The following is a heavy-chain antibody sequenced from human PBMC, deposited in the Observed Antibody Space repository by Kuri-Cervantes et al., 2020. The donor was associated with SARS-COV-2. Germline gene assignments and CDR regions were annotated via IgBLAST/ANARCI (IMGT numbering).Heavy chain of an antibody. CDR2: IYPGGST. D-gene: IGHD2-2*03. CDR1: GASITSGGYS. Sequence: SETLSLTCVVSGASITSGGYSWCWVRQPPGEGLEWIGFIYPGGSTSYNPSLQSRVTISMDGSENQFSLRLTSVTAADSAVYYCARVLDSDHHGFDVWGQGTLVTVSS. J-gene: IGHJ3*01. V-gene: IGHV4-30-2*01. CDR3: ARVLDSDHHGFDV.